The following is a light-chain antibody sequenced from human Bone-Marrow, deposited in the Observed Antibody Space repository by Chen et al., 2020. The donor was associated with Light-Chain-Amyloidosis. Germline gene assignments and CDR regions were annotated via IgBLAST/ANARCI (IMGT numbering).Light chain of an antibody. CDR2: EVT. J-gene: IGLJ1*01. CDR3: SSYTITNTLV. Sequence: QSALTPPASVSGSPGQSLTISCTGTSSDVGGDNHVSWYQQHPDKATKLMIYEVTNRPSWVPDRFSGSKSDNTASLTISGLQTEDEADYFYSSYTITNTLVFGSGTRVTVL. V-gene: IGLV2-14*01. CDR1: SSDVGGDNH.